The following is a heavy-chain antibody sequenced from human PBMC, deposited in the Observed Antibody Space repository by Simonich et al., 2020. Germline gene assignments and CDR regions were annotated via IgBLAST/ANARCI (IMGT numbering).Heavy chain of an antibody. CDR2: LNPNSGGK. V-gene: IGHV1-2*02. J-gene: IGHJ3*02. Sequence: QVQLVQSGAEVKKPVASVKVSFKASGDTFTGHYMHGVRQAPGKGLEWMGWLNPNSGGKNYAQKLQGRVTMTRDTSISTAYMELSRLRSDDTAVYYCARVRFEAFDIWGQGTMVTVSS. CDR1: GDTFTGHY. CDR3: ARVRFEAFDI.